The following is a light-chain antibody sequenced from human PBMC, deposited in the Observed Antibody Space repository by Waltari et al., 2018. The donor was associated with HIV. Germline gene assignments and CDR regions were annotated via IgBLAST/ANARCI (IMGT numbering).Light chain of an antibody. V-gene: IGLV2-11*01. CDR3: CSYAGSYTLVV. J-gene: IGLJ2*01. Sequence: QSALTQPRSVSGSPGQSVTISCTGTSSDVGGFNFVSWYQQHPGKAPKLMIYDVTNRPSGVPDRFSGSKFDNTASLTSSGLQADDEADYYCCSYAGSYTLVVFGGGTKLTVL. CDR2: DVT. CDR1: SSDVGGFNF.